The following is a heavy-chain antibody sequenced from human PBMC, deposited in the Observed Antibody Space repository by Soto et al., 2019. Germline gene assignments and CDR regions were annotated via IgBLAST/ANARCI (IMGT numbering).Heavy chain of an antibody. J-gene: IGHJ4*02. CDR1: GDSVSSKNAA. CDR2: TYYRSKWHS. V-gene: IGHV6-1*01. Sequence: SQTLSLTCAISGDSVSSKNAAWNCIIQSPTRGLEWLGRTYYRSKWHSGYAVSVRSRISISPDTSKNRFSLQLNSVPPDDTAVYYCARSGPGGYIDYWGRGTLVTVSS. D-gene: IGHD3-22*01. CDR3: ARSGPGGYIDY.